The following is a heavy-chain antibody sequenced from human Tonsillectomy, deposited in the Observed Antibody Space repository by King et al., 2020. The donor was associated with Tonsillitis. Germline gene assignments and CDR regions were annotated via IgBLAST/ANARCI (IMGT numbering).Heavy chain of an antibody. V-gene: IGHV1-18*01. CDR2: ISAYDGNT. CDR1: DYTFSNYG. J-gene: IGHJ4*02. Sequence: VQLVESGAEVKKPGASVKVSCKASDYTFSNYGFSWVRQAPGRGLEWMGWISAYDGNTNYAQKLQGRLSMATDTSTSTAYMELRSLRSDDTALYYCARSGSYSSTWNYFDYWGQGTLVTVSS. CDR3: ARSGSYSSTWNYFDY. D-gene: IGHD6-13*01.